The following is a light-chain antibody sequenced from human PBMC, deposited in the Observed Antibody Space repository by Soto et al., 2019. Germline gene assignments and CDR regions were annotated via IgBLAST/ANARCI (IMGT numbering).Light chain of an antibody. Sequence: QSALTQPPSSSGSTGQSVTISCTGTSSDVGGYYYVSGYQQHPGKAPILMIYAVSKRPSGVPDLCDGSKYGNTASLTVSGRHDEDEADYYCSAYAGTTTPYVFGTGTKLTVL. CDR1: SSDVGGYYY. CDR2: AVS. CDR3: SAYAGTTTPYV. J-gene: IGLJ1*01. V-gene: IGLV2-8*01.